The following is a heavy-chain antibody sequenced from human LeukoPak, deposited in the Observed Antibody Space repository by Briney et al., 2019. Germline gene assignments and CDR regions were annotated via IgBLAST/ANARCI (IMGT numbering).Heavy chain of an antibody. CDR3: AREGVSGVVPAAIEDY. D-gene: IGHD2-2*01. Sequence: PGGSLRLSCAASGFTFSSYAMSWVRQPPGEGLDWVSTISFSGGYTYYADSVKGRFTISRDTAKNSLYLQMSSLRAEDTAVYYCAREGVSGVVPAAIEDYWGQGALVTVSS. V-gene: IGHV3-21*01. J-gene: IGHJ4*02. CDR1: GFTFSSYA. CDR2: ISFSGGYT.